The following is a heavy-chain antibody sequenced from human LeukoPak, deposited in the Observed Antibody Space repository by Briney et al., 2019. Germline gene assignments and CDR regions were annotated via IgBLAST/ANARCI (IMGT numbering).Heavy chain of an antibody. V-gene: IGHV1-2*06. D-gene: IGHD1-26*01. CDR3: ARDWEGRFYYMDV. Sequence: ASVKVSCKASGYTFTGYYMHWVRQAPGQGLEWMGRINPNSGGTNYAQKFQGRVTMTRDTSISTAYMELSRLRSDDTAVYYCARDWEGRFYYMDVWGKGTKVTVSS. CDR2: INPNSGGT. J-gene: IGHJ6*03. CDR1: GYTFTGYY.